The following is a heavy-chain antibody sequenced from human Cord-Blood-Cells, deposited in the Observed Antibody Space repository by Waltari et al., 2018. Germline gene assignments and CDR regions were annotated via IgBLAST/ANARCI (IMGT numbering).Heavy chain of an antibody. Sequence: QVQLQQWGAGLLKPSETLSLTCAVYGGSFSGYYWSWIRQPPGKGLEWIGEINHSGSTNYNPSLKSRVTISVDTSKHQFSLKLSSVTAADTAVYYCARDRTGRQLLWFGESPYYFDYWGQGTLVTVSS. D-gene: IGHD3-10*01. J-gene: IGHJ4*02. CDR2: INHSGST. V-gene: IGHV4-34*01. CDR3: ARDRTGRQLLWFGESPYYFDY. CDR1: GGSFSGYY.